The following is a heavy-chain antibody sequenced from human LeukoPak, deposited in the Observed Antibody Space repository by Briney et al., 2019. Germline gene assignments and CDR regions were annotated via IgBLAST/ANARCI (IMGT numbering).Heavy chain of an antibody. Sequence: PGGSLRLSCAASGFTFRTYWMSWVRQAPGKGLEWVASINQGGSETYYVESVKGRFTISRDNAMNSFFLQMNSLRAEDTAVYYCAKQIPHYDSSGYYNHPFDYWGQGTLVTVSS. CDR3: AKQIPHYDSSGYYNHPFDY. V-gene: IGHV3-7*03. D-gene: IGHD3-22*01. CDR1: GFTFRTYW. J-gene: IGHJ4*02. CDR2: INQGGSET.